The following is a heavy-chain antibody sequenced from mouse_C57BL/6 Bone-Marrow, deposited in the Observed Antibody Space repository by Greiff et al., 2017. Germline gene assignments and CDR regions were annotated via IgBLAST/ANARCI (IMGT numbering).Heavy chain of an antibody. CDR3: ARGRDGSSYYWYFDV. CDR1: GYTFTSYW. V-gene: IGHV1-55*01. J-gene: IGHJ1*03. D-gene: IGHD1-1*01. CDR2: IYPGSGST. Sequence: VQLQQPGAELVKPGASVKMSCKASGYTFTSYWITWVKQRPGQGLEWIGDIYPGSGSTNYNEKFKSKATLTVDTSSSTAYMQLSSLTSEDSAVYYCARGRDGSSYYWYFDVWGTGTTVTVSS.